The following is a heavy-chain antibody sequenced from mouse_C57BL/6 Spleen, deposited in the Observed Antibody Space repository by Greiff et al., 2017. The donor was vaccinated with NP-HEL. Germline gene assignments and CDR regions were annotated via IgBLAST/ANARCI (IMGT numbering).Heavy chain of an antibody. CDR3: ARGLLLDY. V-gene: IGHV5-4*03. CDR2: ISDGGSYT. CDR1: GFTFSSYA. D-gene: IGHD2-3*01. J-gene: IGHJ2*01. Sequence: EVNVVESGGGLVKPGGSLKLSCAASGFTFSSYAMSWVRQTPEKRLEWVATISDGGSYTYYPDNVKGRFTISRDNAKNNLYLQMSHLKSEDTAMYYCARGLLLDYWGQGTTLTVSS.